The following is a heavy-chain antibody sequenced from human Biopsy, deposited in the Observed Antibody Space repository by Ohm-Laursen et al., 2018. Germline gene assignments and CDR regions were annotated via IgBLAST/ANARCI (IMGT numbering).Heavy chain of an antibody. J-gene: IGHJ4*02. CDR2: ISYTGYT. CDR3: ASYSHHYYDFDY. D-gene: IGHD3-16*01. V-gene: IGHV4-59*11. CDR1: GGSFTGHY. Sequence: GTLSLTCPVSGGSFTGHYWGWIRQPPGKGLEWIGHISYTGYTSYNASLKSRVTISVDTSRNHFSLRLSSLTAADTAVYYCASYSHHYYDFDYWGQGTLVTVSS.